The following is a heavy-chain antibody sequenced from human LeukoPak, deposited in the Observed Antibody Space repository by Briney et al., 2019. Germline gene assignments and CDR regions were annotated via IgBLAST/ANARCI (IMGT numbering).Heavy chain of an antibody. CDR1: GGSISSSSYY. Sequence: PSETLSLTCTVSGGSISSSSYYWGWIRQPPGKGLEWIGEINHSGSTNYNPSLKSRVTISVDTSKNQFSLELSSVTAADTAVYYCARARYCSSTSCYALYYYYYYMDVWGKGTTVTVSS. V-gene: IGHV4-39*07. J-gene: IGHJ6*03. D-gene: IGHD2-2*01. CDR3: ARARYCSSTSCYALYYYYYYMDV. CDR2: INHSGST.